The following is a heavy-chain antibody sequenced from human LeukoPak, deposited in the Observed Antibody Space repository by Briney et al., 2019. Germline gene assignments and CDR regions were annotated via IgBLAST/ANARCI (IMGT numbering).Heavy chain of an antibody. CDR1: GFTFSSYS. V-gene: IGHV3-21*01. CDR3: ARGKNEWLLFDY. J-gene: IGHJ4*02. CDR2: ISSSSSYI. D-gene: IGHD3-3*01. Sequence: GGSLRLSCAASGFTFSSYSMNWVRQAPGKGLEWVSSISSSSSYIYYADSVKGRFTISRDNAKNSLYLQMNSLRAEDTAVYYRARGKNEWLLFDYWGQGTLVTVSS.